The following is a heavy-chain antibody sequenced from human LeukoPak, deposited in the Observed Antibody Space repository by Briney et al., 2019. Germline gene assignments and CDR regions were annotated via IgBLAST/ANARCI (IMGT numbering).Heavy chain of an antibody. V-gene: IGHV3-30*02. J-gene: IGHJ4*02. CDR1: GFTFSSYG. Sequence: GGSLRLSCAASGFTFSSYGMHWVRQAPGKGLEWVAFIRYDGSNKYYADSVKGRFTISRDNAKNSLYLQMNSLRAEDTAVYYCARELGLGKDYWGQGTLVTVSS. CDR2: IRYDGSNK. D-gene: IGHD1-26*01. CDR3: ARELGLGKDY.